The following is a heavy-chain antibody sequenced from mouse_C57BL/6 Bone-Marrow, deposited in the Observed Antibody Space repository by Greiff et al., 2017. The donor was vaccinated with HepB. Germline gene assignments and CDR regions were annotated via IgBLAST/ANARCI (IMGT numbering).Heavy chain of an antibody. V-gene: IGHV3-6*01. CDR3: ARANGNSFDY. Sequence: EVKLQESGPGLVKPSQSLSLTCSVTGYSITSGYYWNWIRQFPGNKLEWMGYISYDGSNNYNPSLKNRISITRDTSKNQFFLKLNSVTTEDTATYYCARANGNSFDYWGQGTTLTVSS. CDR2: ISYDGSN. CDR1: GYSITSGYY. D-gene: IGHD2-1*01. J-gene: IGHJ2*01.